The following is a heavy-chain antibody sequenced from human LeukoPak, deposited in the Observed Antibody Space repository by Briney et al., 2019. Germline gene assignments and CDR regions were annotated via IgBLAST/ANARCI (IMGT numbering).Heavy chain of an antibody. CDR2: ISGSGGST. Sequence: GGSLRLSCAASGFTFSSYAMSWVRQAPGKGLEWVSAISGSGGSTYYADSVKGRFTISRDNSKNTLYLQMNSLRAEDTAVYYCAKDPRYGSGSYGDYWGQGTLVTVSS. CDR1: GFTFSSYA. J-gene: IGHJ4*02. V-gene: IGHV3-23*01. CDR3: AKDPRYGSGSYGDY. D-gene: IGHD3-10*01.